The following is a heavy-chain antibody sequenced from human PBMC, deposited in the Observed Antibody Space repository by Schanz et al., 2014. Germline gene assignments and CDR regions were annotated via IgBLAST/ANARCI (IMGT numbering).Heavy chain of an antibody. CDR1: GFTFRSYG. Sequence: QVQLVESGGGVVQPGRSLRLSCAASGFTFRSYGMHWVRQAPGKGLEWVALISYDGSSKNHADSVQGRFTISRDNSKNALYLQMDSLRAEDTAVYYCARVIIPMVRGGDVGAFDIWGQGTMVTVSS. V-gene: IGHV3-33*01. CDR2: ISYDGSSK. D-gene: IGHD3-10*01. J-gene: IGHJ3*02. CDR3: ARVIIPMVRGGDVGAFDI.